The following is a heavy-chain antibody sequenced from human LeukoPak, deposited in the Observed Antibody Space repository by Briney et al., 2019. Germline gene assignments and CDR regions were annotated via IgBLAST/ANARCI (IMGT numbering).Heavy chain of an antibody. CDR3: ARKIGYSSSANWFDP. Sequence: SETLSLTCTVSGGSISSSSYYWGWIRQPPGKGLEWIGSIYYSGSTYYNPSLKSRVTISVDTSKSQFSLKLSSVTAADTAVYYCARKIGYSSSANWFDPWGQGTLVTVSS. D-gene: IGHD6-13*01. J-gene: IGHJ5*02. CDR1: GGSISSSSYY. V-gene: IGHV4-39*07. CDR2: IYYSGST.